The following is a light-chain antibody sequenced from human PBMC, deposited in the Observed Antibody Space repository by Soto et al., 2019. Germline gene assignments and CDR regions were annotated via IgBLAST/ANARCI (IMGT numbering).Light chain of an antibody. CDR3: QSYDSSRSVV. CDR1: SSNIGAGYD. V-gene: IGLV1-40*01. Sequence: QSVLTQPPSVSGAPGPRVTISCTGSSSNIGAGYDVHWYQQLPGTAPKLRMYGNSNRPSGVPDRFSGSKSGTSASLAITQLPAEDEADYYCQSYDSSRSVVFGGGTKLTVL. CDR2: GNS. J-gene: IGLJ2*01.